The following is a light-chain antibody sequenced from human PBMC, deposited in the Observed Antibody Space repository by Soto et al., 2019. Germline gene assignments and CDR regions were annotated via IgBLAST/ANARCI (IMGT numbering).Light chain of an antibody. V-gene: IGLV4-69*01. Sequence: QPVLTQSPSASASLGALVKLTCTLSSGHSSYAIAWHQQQPEKGPRYLMKLNSDGSHSKGDGIPDRFSGSSSGAERYLTITSLQSEASAEYYCQTWGTGINVVFGGGTQLTVL. J-gene: IGLJ2*01. CDR2: LNSDGSH. CDR3: QTWGTGINVV. CDR1: SGHSSYA.